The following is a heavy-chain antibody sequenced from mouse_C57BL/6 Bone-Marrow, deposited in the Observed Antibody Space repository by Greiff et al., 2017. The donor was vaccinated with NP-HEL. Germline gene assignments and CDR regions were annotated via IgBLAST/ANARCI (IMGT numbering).Heavy chain of an antibody. Sequence: QVQLKESGPGLVQPSQSLSITCTVSGFSLTSYGVHWVRQSPGKGLEWLGVIWSGGSTDYNAAFISRLSISKDNSKSQVFFKMKSLQADDTAIYYCARNGNYVNYYAMDYWGQGTSVTVSS. CDR1: GFSLTSYG. J-gene: IGHJ4*01. CDR2: IWSGGST. CDR3: ARNGNYVNYYAMDY. V-gene: IGHV2-2*01. D-gene: IGHD2-1*01.